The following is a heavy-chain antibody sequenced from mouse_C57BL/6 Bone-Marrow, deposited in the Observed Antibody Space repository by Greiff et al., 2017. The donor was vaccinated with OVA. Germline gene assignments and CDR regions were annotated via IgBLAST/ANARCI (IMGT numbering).Heavy chain of an antibody. D-gene: IGHD2-12*01. CDR2: INPNNGGT. V-gene: IGHV1-18*01. CDR3: ARAGDYYSPYAMDY. J-gene: IGHJ4*01. Sequence: EVQLQQSGPELVKPGASVKIPCKASGYTFTDYNMDWVKQSHGKSLEWIGDINPNNGGTIYNQKFKGKATLTVDKSSSTAYMELRSLTSEDTAVYYCARAGDYYSPYAMDYWGQGTSVTVSS. CDR1: GYTFTDYN.